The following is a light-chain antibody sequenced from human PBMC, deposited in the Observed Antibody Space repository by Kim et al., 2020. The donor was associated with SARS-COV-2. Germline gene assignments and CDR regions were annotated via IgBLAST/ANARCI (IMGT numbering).Light chain of an antibody. Sequence: EIVLTQSPGTQSLSPGERATLSCRASQSVSRNYLAWYQQKPGQAPTLLIYGASSRANGIPDRFSGSGSGTDFTLIISRLEPEDFAVYYCQQYGSSPTTFGQGTKVDIK. CDR1: QSVSRNY. CDR2: GAS. CDR3: QQYGSSPTT. V-gene: IGKV3-20*01. J-gene: IGKJ1*01.